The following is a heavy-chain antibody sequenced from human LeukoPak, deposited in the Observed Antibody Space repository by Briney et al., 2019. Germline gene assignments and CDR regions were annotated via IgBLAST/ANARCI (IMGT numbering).Heavy chain of an antibody. CDR2: ISRSSAYI. J-gene: IGHJ4*02. D-gene: IGHD2-15*01. V-gene: IGHV3-21*01. CDR3: ARDKGGYCSGGSCYRYAHFDY. CDR1: GFTLSSYS. Sequence: GGSLRLSCAASGFTLSSYSMNWVRQAPGKGLEWVSSISRSSAYIYYADSVEGRFTISRDNAKNSLYLQMNSLRAEDTAVYYCARDKGGYCSGGSCYRYAHFDYWGQGTLVTVSS.